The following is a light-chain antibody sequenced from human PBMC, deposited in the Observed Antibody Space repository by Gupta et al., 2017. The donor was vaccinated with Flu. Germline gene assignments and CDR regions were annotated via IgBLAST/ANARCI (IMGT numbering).Light chain of an antibody. J-gene: IGLJ1*01. V-gene: IGLV2-14*01. CDR1: SSDVGGYNY. CDR3: SSYTSSSTYV. CDR2: EVS. Sequence: QSALTQPASVSGAPGQSNTISCTGTSSDVGGYNYVSWYQQHPGKAPKLMIYEVSNRPSGVSNRFSGSKSGNTASLTISGLQAEDEADYYCSSYTSSSTYVFGTGTKVTVL.